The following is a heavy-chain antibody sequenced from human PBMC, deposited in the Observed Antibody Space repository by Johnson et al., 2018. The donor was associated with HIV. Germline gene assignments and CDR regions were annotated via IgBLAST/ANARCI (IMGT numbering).Heavy chain of an antibody. CDR1: GFTFSSYW. CDR2: IKQDGSEK. D-gene: IGHD1-26*01. Sequence: VQLVESGGGLVQPGGSLRLSCAASGFTFSSYWMSWVRQAPGKGLEWVANIKQDGSEKYYVDSVKGRFTISRDNAKNSVYLQMNSLTPEDTAVYYCARGCGSRSGSPGYDPFDIGGQGTMVTVSS. CDR3: ARGCGSRSGSPGYDPFDI. J-gene: IGHJ3*02. V-gene: IGHV3-7*03.